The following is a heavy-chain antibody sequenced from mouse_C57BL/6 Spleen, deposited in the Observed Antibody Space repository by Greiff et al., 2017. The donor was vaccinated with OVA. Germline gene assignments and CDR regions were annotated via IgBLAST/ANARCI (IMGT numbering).Heavy chain of an antibody. CDR2: ISSGSSTI. Sequence: LQESGGGLVKPGGSLKLSCAASGFTFSAYGMHWVRQAPEKGLEWVAYISSGSSTIYYADTVKGRFTISRDNAKNTLFLQMTSLRSEDTAMYYCARPAYDYDGAWFAYWGQGTLVTVSA. V-gene: IGHV5-17*01. D-gene: IGHD2-4*01. CDR3: ARPAYDYDGAWFAY. CDR1: GFTFSAYG. J-gene: IGHJ3*01.